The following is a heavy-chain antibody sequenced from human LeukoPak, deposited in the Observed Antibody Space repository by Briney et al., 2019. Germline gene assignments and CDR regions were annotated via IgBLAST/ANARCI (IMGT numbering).Heavy chain of an antibody. J-gene: IGHJ4*02. V-gene: IGHV4-59*08. CDR2: IYYSGNT. CDR3: ARAVVPAAPFDY. CDR1: GGSINTYY. D-gene: IGHD2-2*01. Sequence: SETLSLTCTVSGGSINTYYWSWIRHPPGKGLEWIGYIYYSGNTNYNPSLKSRVTISVDPSKNQFSLNLSSVTAADTAVYYCARAVVPAAPFDYWGQGTLVTVSS.